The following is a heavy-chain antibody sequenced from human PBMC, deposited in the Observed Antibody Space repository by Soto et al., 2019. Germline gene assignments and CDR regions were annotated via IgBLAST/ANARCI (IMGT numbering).Heavy chain of an antibody. CDR1: GYAFSTYG. J-gene: IGHJ3*01. D-gene: IGHD2-2*02. V-gene: IGHV1-18*01. CDR2: INPFKGDT. CDR3: ARVKVPAAILGAFDL. Sequence: ASVKVSCKASGYAFSTYGITWVRQAPGQGLDWMGWINPFKGDTNSAARFQDRVTMTTDTSTRTAYMELRSLRSDDTAVYYCARVKVPAAILGAFDLWGQGTLVTVSS.